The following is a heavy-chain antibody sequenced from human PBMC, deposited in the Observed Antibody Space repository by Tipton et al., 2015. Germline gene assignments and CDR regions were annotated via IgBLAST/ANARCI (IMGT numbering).Heavy chain of an antibody. J-gene: IGHJ5*02. CDR3: ARRPAASPGRGWFDP. CDR1: GGSISGQH. D-gene: IGHD6-13*01. Sequence: GLVKPSETLSLTCSVSGGSISGQHWYWFRQPPGKGLEWFGHIYYSGSTNYNPSLKSRVTISVDLSKKQFSLKLRSVTAADRAVYYCARRPAASPGRGWFDPWGQGAPVTVSS. CDR2: IYYSGST. V-gene: IGHV4-59*08.